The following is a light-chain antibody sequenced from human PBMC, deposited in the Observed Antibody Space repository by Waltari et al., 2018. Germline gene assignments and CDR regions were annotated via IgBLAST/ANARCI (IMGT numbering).Light chain of an antibody. J-gene: IGLJ1*01. CDR1: SSDVGNYNL. Sequence: QSGLTQPASVSASPGQSITISCTGTSSDVGNYNLVSWYQQYPGKAPKLMVYEVTKRTAGFSDRFSGSKSGNTASLTISGLQSEDEADYYCCSYAGLGIYVFGTGTKVTVL. CDR3: CSYAGLGIYV. V-gene: IGLV2-23*02. CDR2: EVT.